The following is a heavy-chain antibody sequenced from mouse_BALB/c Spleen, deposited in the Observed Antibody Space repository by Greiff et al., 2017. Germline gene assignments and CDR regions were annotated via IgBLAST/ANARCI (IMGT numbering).Heavy chain of an antibody. CDR1: GFTFSSYA. CDR3: ARVFTTAYAMDY. Sequence: VQLKESGGGLVKPGGSLKLSCAASGFTFSSYAMSWVRQSPEKRLEWVAEISSGGSYTYYPDTVTGRFTISRDNAKNTLYLEMSSLRSEDTAMYYCARVFTTAYAMDYWGQGTSVTVSS. J-gene: IGHJ4*01. D-gene: IGHD1-2*01. V-gene: IGHV5-9-4*01. CDR2: ISSGGSYT.